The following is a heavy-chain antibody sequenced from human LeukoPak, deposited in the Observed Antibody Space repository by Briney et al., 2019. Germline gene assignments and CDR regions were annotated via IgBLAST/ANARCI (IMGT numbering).Heavy chain of an antibody. Sequence: AFVKVSCKASGYTFTGYYMHWVRQAPGQGLEWMGRINPNSGGTNYAQKFQGRVTMTRDTSTSTAYMELSRLRSDDTAVYCCARVSGSYYNGPFDYWGQGTLVTVSS. J-gene: IGHJ4*02. D-gene: IGHD3-10*01. CDR2: INPNSGGT. V-gene: IGHV1-2*06. CDR1: GYTFTGYY. CDR3: ARVSGSYYNGPFDY.